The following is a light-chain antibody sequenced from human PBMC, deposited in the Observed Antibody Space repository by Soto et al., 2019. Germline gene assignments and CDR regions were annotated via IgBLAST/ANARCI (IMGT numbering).Light chain of an antibody. CDR3: SSFVDGTSYV. Sequence: SALTQPPSVSGSPGQSVTISCTGTSSDVGAFNYVSWYQHHPGKVPKFLIYEVNKRPSGVPDRFSGSKSGNTASLTVSGLHPEDEAEYFCSSFVDGTSYVFGTGTKVTVL. CDR2: EVN. J-gene: IGLJ1*01. CDR1: SSDVGAFNY. V-gene: IGLV2-8*01.